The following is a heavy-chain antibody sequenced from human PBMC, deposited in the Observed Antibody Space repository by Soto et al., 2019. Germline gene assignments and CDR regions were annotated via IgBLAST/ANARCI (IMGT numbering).Heavy chain of an antibody. CDR1: GGTFSSYA. D-gene: IGHD5-12*01. J-gene: IGHJ4*02. CDR3: AATSRGYSGYDPFTYFDY. CDR2: IIPIFGTA. Sequence: QVQLVQSGAEVKKPGSSVKVSCKASGGTFSSYAISWVRQAPGQGLEWMGGIIPIFGTANYAQKFQGRVTFTADESTSTAYMELSSLRSEDTAVYYCAATSRGYSGYDPFTYFDYWGQGTLVTVSS. V-gene: IGHV1-69*01.